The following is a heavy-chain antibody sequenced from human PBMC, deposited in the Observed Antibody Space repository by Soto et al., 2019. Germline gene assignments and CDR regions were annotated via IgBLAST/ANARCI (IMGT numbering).Heavy chain of an antibody. CDR1: GGSISSSSYY. Sequence: SETLSLTCTVSGGSISSSSYYWGWIRQPPGKGLEWIGSIYYSGSTYYNPSLKSRVTISVDTSKNQFSLKLSSVTAADTAVYYCARHPGQNYHYGMDVWGQGTTVTSP. J-gene: IGHJ6*02. CDR2: IYYSGST. V-gene: IGHV4-39*01. CDR3: ARHPGQNYHYGMDV.